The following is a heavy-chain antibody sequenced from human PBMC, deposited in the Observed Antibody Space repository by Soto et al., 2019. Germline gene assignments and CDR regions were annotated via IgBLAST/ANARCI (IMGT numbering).Heavy chain of an antibody. J-gene: IGHJ3*02. Sequence: QVQLVQSGAEVKKPGASVKVSCKASGYTFTSYGISWVRQAPGQGLEWMGWISAYNGNTNYAQKLQGRVTMTTDTSTSTAYMELRSLRSDDTAVYYCARDHRVMITFGVVIGDAFAIWGQGTMVTVSS. V-gene: IGHV1-18*01. D-gene: IGHD3-16*02. CDR2: ISAYNGNT. CDR3: ARDHRVMITFGVVIGDAFAI. CDR1: GYTFTSYG.